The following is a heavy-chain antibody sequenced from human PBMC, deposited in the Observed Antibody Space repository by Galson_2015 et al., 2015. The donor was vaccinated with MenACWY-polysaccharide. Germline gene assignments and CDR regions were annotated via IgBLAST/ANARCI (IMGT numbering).Heavy chain of an antibody. D-gene: IGHD6-13*01. CDR2: ISWKSITM. CDR3: VKGLTSIPGIAAGGFDS. V-gene: IGHV3-9*01. Sequence: SLRLSCAASGFRFEDYAMHWVRQAPGKGLVWVTGISWKSITMGQADAVKGRSTISRDNAKNSIYLQMNSLEPEDTAVYYCVKGLTSIPGIAAGGFDSWGQGTLVTVSS. CDR1: GFRFEDYA. J-gene: IGHJ4*02.